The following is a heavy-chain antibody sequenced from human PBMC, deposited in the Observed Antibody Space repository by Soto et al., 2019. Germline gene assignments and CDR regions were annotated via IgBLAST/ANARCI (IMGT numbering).Heavy chain of an antibody. V-gene: IGHV1-69*13. CDR2: IIPIFGTA. CDR3: ASAPYDSSGYYHEVFDY. Sequence: SVRVSCKXCGGTFSSYANSRVRQAPGQGLEWMGGIIPIFGTANYAQKFQGRVTITADESTSTAYMELSSLRSEDTAVYYCASAPYDSSGYYHEVFDYWGQGTLVTVSS. D-gene: IGHD3-22*01. J-gene: IGHJ4*02. CDR1: GGTFSSYA.